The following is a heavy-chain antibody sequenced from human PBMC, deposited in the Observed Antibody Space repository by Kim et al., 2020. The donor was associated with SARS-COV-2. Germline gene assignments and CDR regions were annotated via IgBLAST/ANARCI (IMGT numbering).Heavy chain of an antibody. CDR2: NQ. CDR3: ARFDANYDY. D-gene: IGHD2-8*01. V-gene: IGHV3-30*01. Sequence: NQNYADSVKGRITSSRENSKNTLYLQMNSLRAEDTAVYYCARFDANYDYWGQGTLVTVSS. J-gene: IGHJ4*02.